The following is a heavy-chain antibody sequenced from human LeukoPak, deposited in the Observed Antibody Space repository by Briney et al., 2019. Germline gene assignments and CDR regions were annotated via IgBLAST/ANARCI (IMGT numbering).Heavy chain of an antibody. CDR1: GGSISSVDYY. CDR3: GRWVGTGYHWFDP. CDR2: IYYSGST. J-gene: IGHJ5*02. D-gene: IGHD2-21*02. V-gene: IGHV4-30-4*01. Sequence: SQTLSLTCTVSGGSISSVDYYWSWIRQPPGKGLEWIGYIYYSGSTYYNPSLKSRVTISVDTSKNQSSLKLSAVTAAETAVYYCGRWVGTGYHWFDPWGQGSLVTVS.